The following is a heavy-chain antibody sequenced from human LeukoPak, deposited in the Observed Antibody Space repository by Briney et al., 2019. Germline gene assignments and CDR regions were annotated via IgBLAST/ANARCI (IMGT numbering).Heavy chain of an antibody. J-gene: IGHJ4*02. CDR3: AKGHQRTYYYDSSGYSSFDY. V-gene: IGHV3-23*01. D-gene: IGHD3-22*01. Sequence: GGSLRLSCAASGFTFSSYSMNWVRQAPGKGLEWVSAISGSGGSTYYADSVKGRFTISRDNSKNTLYLQMNSLRAEDTAVYYCAKGHQRTYYYDSSGYSSFDYWGQGTLVTVSS. CDR1: GFTFSSYS. CDR2: ISGSGGST.